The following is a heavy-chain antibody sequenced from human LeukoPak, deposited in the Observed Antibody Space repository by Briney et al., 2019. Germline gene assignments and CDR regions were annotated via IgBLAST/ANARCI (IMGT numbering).Heavy chain of an antibody. CDR1: GFTFSSYE. J-gene: IGHJ6*04. D-gene: IGHD3-10*02. V-gene: IGHV3-48*03. CDR3: AELGITMIGGV. Sequence: GGSLRLSCAASGFTFSSYEMNWVRQAPGKGLEWVPYISSSGSTIYYADSVKGRFTISRDNAKNSLYLQMNSLRAEDTAVYYCAELGITMIGGVWGKGTTVTISS. CDR2: ISSSGSTI.